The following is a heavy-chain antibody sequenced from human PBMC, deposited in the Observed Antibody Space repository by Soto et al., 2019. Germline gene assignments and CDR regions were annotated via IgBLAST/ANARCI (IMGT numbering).Heavy chain of an antibody. CDR2: IRSRANNFAT. CDR1: GFIFSGSA. CDR3: ARGQGAAIGDYYYHGMDV. V-gene: IGHV3-73*01. Sequence: AGGSLRRSCAASGFIFSGSAIHWVRQASGKGLEWVGRIRSRANNFATSSAASVKGRFTFSRDDSKNTAYLQMNTLKPEDTAVYYCARGQGAAIGDYYYHGMDVWGQGTTVTVSS. J-gene: IGHJ6*02. D-gene: IGHD2-2*02.